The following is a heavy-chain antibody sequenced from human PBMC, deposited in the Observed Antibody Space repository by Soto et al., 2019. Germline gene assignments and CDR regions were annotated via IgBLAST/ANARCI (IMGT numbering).Heavy chain of an antibody. J-gene: IGHJ5*02. CDR1: GFTFSIYA. D-gene: IGHD2-21*01. CDR3: AREYSDGWFDP. Sequence: QVQLVESGGGVVQPGRSLRLSCAASGFTFSIYAMHWVRQAPGKGLEWLAVISYDGSNKYYADSVKGRFTISRDNSKKTVYLQMNSLRAEDSAVYYGAREYSDGWFDPWGQGTLVTVSS. CDR2: ISYDGSNK. V-gene: IGHV3-30-3*01.